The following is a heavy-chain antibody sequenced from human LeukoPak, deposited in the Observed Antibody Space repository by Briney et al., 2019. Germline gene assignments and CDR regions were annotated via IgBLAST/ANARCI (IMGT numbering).Heavy chain of an antibody. CDR1: GGSISSSSYY. Sequence: SETLSLTCTVSGGSISSSSYYWGWIRQPPGKGLEWIGSIYYGGTTYYNPSLKSRVTISVDTSKNQFSLNLSSVTATDTAVYYCARHDGRGGATMGALDYWGRGTLVTVSS. J-gene: IGHJ4*02. V-gene: IGHV4-39*01. CDR2: IYYGGTT. D-gene: IGHD4/OR15-4a*01. CDR3: ARHDGRGGATMGALDY.